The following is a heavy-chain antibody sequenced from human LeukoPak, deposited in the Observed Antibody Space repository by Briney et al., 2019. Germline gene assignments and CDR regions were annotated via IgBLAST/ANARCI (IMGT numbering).Heavy chain of an antibody. D-gene: IGHD1-26*01. J-gene: IGHJ3*02. Sequence: GGSLRLSCAASGFTFSDSAMHWVRQASGKGLEWVGRIRIKANSYATAYAASVKGRFTISRDDSKNTAYLQMNSLKTEDTAVYHCTRFPPYSGSYRETGDGFDIWGQGTMVTVSS. CDR3: TRFPPYSGSYRETGDGFDI. CDR1: GFTFSDSA. V-gene: IGHV3-73*01. CDR2: IRIKANSYAT.